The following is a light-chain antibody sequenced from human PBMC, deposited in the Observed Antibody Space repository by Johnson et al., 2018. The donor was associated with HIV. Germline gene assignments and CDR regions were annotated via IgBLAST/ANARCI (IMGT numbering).Light chain of an antibody. CDR3: GTWDNSLSSYV. V-gene: IGLV1-51*01. J-gene: IGLJ1*01. CDR2: DNT. CDR1: NSNIGSYY. Sequence: QSVLTQPASVSAASGQKVNISCSGSNSNIGSYYVSWYQHLPGTAPKLLIYDNTKRPSGIPDRFSGSKSDTSATLGITGLQTGDEAVYFCGTWDNSLSSYVFATGTKVTVL.